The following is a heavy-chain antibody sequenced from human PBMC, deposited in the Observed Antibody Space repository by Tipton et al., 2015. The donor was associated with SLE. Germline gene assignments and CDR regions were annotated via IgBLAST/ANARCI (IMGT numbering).Heavy chain of an antibody. Sequence: QLVQSGAAVKKPGESLKISCKGSGYNFTNYWIGWVRQMPGKGLECMGIIYPADSDSRYSPSFQGQVTISADKSISTAYLQWGSLKASDTAMYYCARSSSSSSNWFDPWGQGTLVTVSS. V-gene: IGHV5-51*03. CDR3: ARSSSSSSNWFDP. CDR1: GYNFTNYW. D-gene: IGHD6-6*01. J-gene: IGHJ5*02. CDR2: IYPADSDS.